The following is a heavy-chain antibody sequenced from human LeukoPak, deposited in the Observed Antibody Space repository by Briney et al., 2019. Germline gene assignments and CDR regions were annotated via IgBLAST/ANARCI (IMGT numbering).Heavy chain of an antibody. CDR1: GLTFSSYG. J-gene: IGHJ4*02. Sequence: GGSLRLSCAASGLTFSSYGMHWVRQAPGKGRDWVAVIWYDGSNKYYADSVKGRFTISRDNSKNTLYLQMNSLRAEDTAVYYCARDSSLWGSGSYYNYWGQGTLVTVSS. CDR2: IWYDGSNK. V-gene: IGHV3-33*01. CDR3: ARDSSLWGSGSYYNY. D-gene: IGHD3-10*01.